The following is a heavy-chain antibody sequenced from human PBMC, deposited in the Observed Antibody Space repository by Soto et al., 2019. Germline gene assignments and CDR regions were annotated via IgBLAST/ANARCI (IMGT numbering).Heavy chain of an antibody. Sequence: EVQLVESGGGLVQPGRSLRLSCAASGFTFDDYAMQWVRQAPGKGLEWVSGISWNSGSIGYADSVKGRFTISRDNAKNSLYLQMNSLRAEDTALYYCAKDITMVRGVIGDWGQGTLVTVSS. CDR1: GFTFDDYA. CDR3: AKDITMVRGVIGD. CDR2: ISWNSGSI. J-gene: IGHJ4*02. V-gene: IGHV3-9*01. D-gene: IGHD3-10*01.